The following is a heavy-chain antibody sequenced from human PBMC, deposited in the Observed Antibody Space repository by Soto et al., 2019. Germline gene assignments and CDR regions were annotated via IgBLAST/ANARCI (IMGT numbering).Heavy chain of an antibody. V-gene: IGHV4-39*01. D-gene: IGHD3-10*01. Sequence: SETLSLTCTVSGGSISSSSYYWGWIRQPPGEGLEWIGSIYYSGSTYYNPSLKSRVTISVDTSKNQFSLKLSSVTAADTAVYCCERQTIGEQLYYYYGLDVWGQGTTVTVSS. CDR3: ERQTIGEQLYYYYGLDV. CDR2: IYYSGST. J-gene: IGHJ6*02. CDR1: GGSISSSSYY.